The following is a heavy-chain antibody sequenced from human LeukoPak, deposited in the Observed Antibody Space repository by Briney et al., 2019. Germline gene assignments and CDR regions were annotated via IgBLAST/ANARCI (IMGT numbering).Heavy chain of an antibody. J-gene: IGHJ4*02. CDR1: GFTFSSYS. V-gene: IGHV3-21*01. D-gene: IGHD2-2*01. CDR2: ISSSSSYI. Sequence: PGGSLRLSCAASGFTFSSYSMNWVRQAPGKGLEWVSSISSSSSYIYYADSVKGRFTISRDNAKNSLYLQMNSLRAEDTVVYYCAHCSSTSCPFDYWGQGTLVTVSS. CDR3: AHCSSTSCPFDY.